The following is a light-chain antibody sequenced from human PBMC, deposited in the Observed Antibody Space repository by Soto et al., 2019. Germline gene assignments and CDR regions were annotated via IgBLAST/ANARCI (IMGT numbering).Light chain of an antibody. Sequence: LQMTQSPSSLSASVGDRFTITCRASQVTSHDLARYQQKPGKVPKLLIYAASTLQSGFPSRFSGSGSGTGFTLAISSMQPEDVATYYGQKYSSAPYTFGQGTKLEIK. CDR3: QKYSSAPYT. CDR2: AAS. J-gene: IGKJ2*01. CDR1: QVTSHD. V-gene: IGKV1-27*01.